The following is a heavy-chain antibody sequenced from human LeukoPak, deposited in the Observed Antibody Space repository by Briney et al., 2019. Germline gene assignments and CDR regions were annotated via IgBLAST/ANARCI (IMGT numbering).Heavy chain of an antibody. CDR1: GFTFSNYG. J-gene: IGHJ3*02. CDR3: AREHDTSYAFDI. CDR2: IRYDGSNK. Sequence: SGGSLRLSCAASGFTFSNYGMHWVRQAPGKGLEWVAFIRYDGSNKYYADSVKGRITISRDNSKNTLYLQMISLRPEDTAVYYCAREHDTSYAFDIWGQGTMVTVSS. V-gene: IGHV3-30*02. D-gene: IGHD3-22*01.